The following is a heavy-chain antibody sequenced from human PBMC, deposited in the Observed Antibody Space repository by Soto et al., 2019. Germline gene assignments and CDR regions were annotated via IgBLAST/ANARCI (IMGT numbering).Heavy chain of an antibody. V-gene: IGHV1-2*02. Sequence: VASVKVSCKASGYTFTGYYMHWVRQAPGQGLEWMGWINPNSGGTNYAQKFQGRVTMTRDTSISTAYMELSRLRSDDTAVYYCARDLPVYYYGSGSYGRDWGQGTLVTVSS. CDR3: ARDLPVYYYGSGSYGRD. J-gene: IGHJ4*02. CDR2: INPNSGGT. D-gene: IGHD3-10*01. CDR1: GYTFTGYY.